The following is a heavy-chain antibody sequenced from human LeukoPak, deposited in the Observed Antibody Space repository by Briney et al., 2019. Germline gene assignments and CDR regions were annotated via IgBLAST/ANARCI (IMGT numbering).Heavy chain of an antibody. J-gene: IGHJ4*02. Sequence: ASVKVSCKASGYTFTSYGISWVRQAPGQGLEWMGWISTYNGNTNYAQKLQGRVTMTTDTSTSTAYMELRSLRFDDTAVYYCARTPPGPTVTTCGYWGQGTLVTVSS. CDR3: ARTPPGPTVTTCGY. CDR1: GYTFTSYG. V-gene: IGHV1-18*01. D-gene: IGHD4-17*01. CDR2: ISTYNGNT.